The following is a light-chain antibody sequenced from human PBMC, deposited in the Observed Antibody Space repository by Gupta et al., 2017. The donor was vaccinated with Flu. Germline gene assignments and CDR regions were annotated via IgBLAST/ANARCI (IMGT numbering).Light chain of an antibody. CDR2: EVN. Sequence: QSALTQPVSVSGSPGQSVTISCTGTSSDIGRYDSVSWYQKHPGKAPKLIIYEVNNRPAGISVRFSGSKSGNMASLTISGLRAEDEADYYCSSYTSTTTPVVFGGGTKLTVL. V-gene: IGLV2-14*01. J-gene: IGLJ2*01. CDR1: SSDIGRYDS. CDR3: SSYTSTTTPVV.